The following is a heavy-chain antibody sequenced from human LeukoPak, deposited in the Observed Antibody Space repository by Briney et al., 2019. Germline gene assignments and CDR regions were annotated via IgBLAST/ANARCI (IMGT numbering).Heavy chain of an antibody. D-gene: IGHD6-25*01. CDR2: IDTSGST. CDR1: GGSITTYY. V-gene: IGHV4-4*07. J-gene: IGHJ4*02. CDR3: AKSAAYPFPLDY. Sequence: PSETLSLTCTLSGGSITTYYWTWIRQTAGKGLEWIGRIDTSGSTNYNPSLKSRVTMSLDTSKNQISLKLSSVTAADTAVYYCAKSAAYPFPLDYWGQGTLVTVSS.